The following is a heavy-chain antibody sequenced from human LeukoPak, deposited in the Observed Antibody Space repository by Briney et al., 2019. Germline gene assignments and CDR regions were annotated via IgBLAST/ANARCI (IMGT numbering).Heavy chain of an antibody. D-gene: IGHD2-21*02. J-gene: IGHJ3*02. Sequence: GGSLRLSCAASGFTFSNYEMNWVRQAPGKGLEWISYISASGNPMFYADSVKGRFTISRDNAKNTLYLQMNSLRAEDTSVYYCARVGSTDSPHAFDIWGQGTMVTVSS. CDR1: GFTFSNYE. V-gene: IGHV3-48*03. CDR3: ARVGSTDSPHAFDI. CDR2: ISASGNPM.